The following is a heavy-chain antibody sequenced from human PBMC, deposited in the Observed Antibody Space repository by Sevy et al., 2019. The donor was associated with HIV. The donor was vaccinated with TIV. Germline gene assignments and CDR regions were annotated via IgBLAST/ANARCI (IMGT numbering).Heavy chain of an antibody. V-gene: IGHV1-8*03. CDR3: ARGDPDSDPSGDDAFDI. J-gene: IGHJ3*02. D-gene: IGHD1-26*01. Sequence: ASVKVSCKASGYTFTTYDINWVRQATGQGPEWMGWMNPNSGATGYAQNFQGRVTITGNTSISTAYLELSSLKSEDTAVYFCARGDPDSDPSGDDAFDIWGRGTMVTVS. CDR1: GYTFTTYD. CDR2: MNPNSGAT.